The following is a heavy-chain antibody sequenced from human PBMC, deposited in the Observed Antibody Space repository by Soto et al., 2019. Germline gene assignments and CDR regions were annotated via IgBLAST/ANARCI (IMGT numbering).Heavy chain of an antibody. Sequence: PSQTLSLTCAISGDSVSSNSAAWNWIRQSPSRGLEWLGRTYYRSKWYNDYAVSVKSRITINPDTSKNQFSLQLNSVTPEDTAVYYWAREESVVVPAAIDYYYYYGMDVWGQGTTVTVS. V-gene: IGHV6-1*01. CDR3: AREESVVVPAAIDYYYYYGMDV. D-gene: IGHD2-2*01. CDR2: TYYRSKWYN. J-gene: IGHJ6*02. CDR1: GDSVSSNSAA.